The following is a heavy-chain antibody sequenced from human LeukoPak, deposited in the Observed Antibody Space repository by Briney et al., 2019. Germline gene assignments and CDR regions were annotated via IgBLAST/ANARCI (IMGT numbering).Heavy chain of an antibody. V-gene: IGHV3-53*01. CDR1: GFTVNNNY. J-gene: IGHJ6*03. Sequence: GGSRRLSCAASGFTVNNNYMIWVRQAPGKGLEWVSLIYSGGTTYYADSVKGRFTISRDNSKNTLYLQMNSLRAEDTAVYYCVRVEGDYYYYYYMDVWGKGTTVTVSS. CDR3: VRVEGDYYYYYYMDV. CDR2: IYSGGTT. D-gene: IGHD2-21*02.